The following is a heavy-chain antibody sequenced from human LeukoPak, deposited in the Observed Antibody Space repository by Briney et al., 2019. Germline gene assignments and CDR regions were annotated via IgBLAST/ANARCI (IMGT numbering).Heavy chain of an antibody. J-gene: IGHJ6*03. CDR1: GFTFSSYA. Sequence: GGSLRLSCAASGFTFSSYAMSWVRQAPGKGREWVSAISGSGGSTYYAASVKGRFTISRDNSKNTLYLQMNSLRAEDTAVYYCAKENPMGEGYYYMDDWGKGTTVTVSS. CDR2: ISGSGGST. D-gene: IGHD2-21*01. V-gene: IGHV3-23*01. CDR3: AKENPMGEGYYYMDD.